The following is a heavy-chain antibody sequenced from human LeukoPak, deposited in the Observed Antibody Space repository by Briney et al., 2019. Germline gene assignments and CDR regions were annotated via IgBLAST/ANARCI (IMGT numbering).Heavy chain of an antibody. J-gene: IGHJ6*03. CDR1: GGSISSYY. CDR2: IYTSGST. CDR3: ARHTVGIVAYYYMDV. Sequence: SETLSLTCSVSGGSISSYYWSWIRQPPGKGLEWIGYIYTSGSTNYNPSLKSRVTISVDTSKNQFSLKLSSVTAADTAVYYCARHTVGIVAYYYMDVWGKGTTVTVSS. V-gene: IGHV4-4*09. D-gene: IGHD5-12*01.